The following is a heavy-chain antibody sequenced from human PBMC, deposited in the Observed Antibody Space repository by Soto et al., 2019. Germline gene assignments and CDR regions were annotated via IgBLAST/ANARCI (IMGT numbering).Heavy chain of an antibody. CDR3: ARGSGSYYFDS. D-gene: IGHD1-26*01. CDR2: IYPGDSDT. CDR1: GYSLSNLL. V-gene: IGHV5-51*01. Sequence: GDSLKVSDKGWGYSLSNLLIRWVRQMPGKGLEWMGIIYPGDSDTRYSPSFQGPVTISADKSISTAYLQWSSLKASDTAMYYCARGSGSYYFDSWGQGTLVTVSS. J-gene: IGHJ4*02.